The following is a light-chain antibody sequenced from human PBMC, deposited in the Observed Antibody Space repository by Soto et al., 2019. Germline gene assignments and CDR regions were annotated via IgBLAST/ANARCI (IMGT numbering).Light chain of an antibody. V-gene: IGLV2-14*01. CDR3: SSKTSSGTLYV. CDR2: EVA. Sequence: QSVLTQPASVSGYPGQSTTISSTGTSSAVGGSKYVSCYQQHPGEAPKLILYEVAYRPSGVSNRFSGAKSGNTASVTVSGLRAEDEADYYCSSKTSSGTLYVFGTGTKVT. J-gene: IGLJ1*01. CDR1: SSAVGGSKY.